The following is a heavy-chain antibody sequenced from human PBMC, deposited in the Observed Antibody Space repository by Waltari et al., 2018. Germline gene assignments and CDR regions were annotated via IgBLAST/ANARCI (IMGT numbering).Heavy chain of an antibody. CDR1: GFSVSTIY. D-gene: IGHD6-25*01. Sequence: EVRLVESGGGLVQPGEFLRLSCAASGFSVSTIYMSWVRQAPGKGLEWVSVIYTSGDVYYADSVKGRFTISRDIFKNTLYLQMNSLRNEDTAVYYCARTPYTSGWPGNFDYWGQGTLVTVSS. CDR2: IYTSGDV. V-gene: IGHV3-53*04. J-gene: IGHJ4*02. CDR3: ARTPYTSGWPGNFDY.